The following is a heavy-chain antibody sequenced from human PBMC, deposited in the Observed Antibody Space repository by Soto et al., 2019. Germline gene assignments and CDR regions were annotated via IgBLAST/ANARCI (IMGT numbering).Heavy chain of an antibody. V-gene: IGHV3-11*06. CDR1: GFTFSDYY. J-gene: IGHJ5*02. Sequence: QVQLVESGGGLVKPGGSLRLSCAASGFTFSDYYMSWIRQAPGKGLEWVSYISSSSSYTNYADSVKGRFTISRDNAKNSLYMQMNSLRAEDTAVYYCAGDRHQLLETNWFDPWGQGTLVTVSS. CDR2: ISSSSSYT. D-gene: IGHD2-2*01. CDR3: AGDRHQLLETNWFDP.